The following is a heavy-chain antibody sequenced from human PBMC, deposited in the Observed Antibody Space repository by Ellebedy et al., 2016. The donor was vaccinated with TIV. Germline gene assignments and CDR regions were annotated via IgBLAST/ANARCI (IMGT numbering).Heavy chain of an antibody. D-gene: IGHD2-2*01. Sequence: SVKVSCXASGGTFSSYAISWVRQAPGQGLEWMGGIIPIFGTANYAQKFQGRVTITADESTSTAYMELSSLRSEDTAVYYCASTTESYCSSTSCYGPPGDYWGQGTLVTVSS. V-gene: IGHV1-69*13. CDR2: IIPIFGTA. CDR1: GGTFSSYA. J-gene: IGHJ4*02. CDR3: ASTTESYCSSTSCYGPPGDY.